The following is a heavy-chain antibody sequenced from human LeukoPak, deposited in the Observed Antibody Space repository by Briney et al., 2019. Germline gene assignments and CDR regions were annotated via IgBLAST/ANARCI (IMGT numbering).Heavy chain of an antibody. CDR1: GCSISSAYY. Sequence: SETLSLTCSVSGCSISSAYYWGWIRQPPGKGLEPIGTIYHSGSSDYNPSLKSRVTISLDMAKSQFSLQLRSVTAADTAVYYCARIDPMVRGVVRNYYYMDVWGKGTTVTVSS. D-gene: IGHD3-10*01. V-gene: IGHV4-38-2*01. J-gene: IGHJ6*03. CDR3: ARIDPMVRGVVRNYYYMDV. CDR2: IYHSGSS.